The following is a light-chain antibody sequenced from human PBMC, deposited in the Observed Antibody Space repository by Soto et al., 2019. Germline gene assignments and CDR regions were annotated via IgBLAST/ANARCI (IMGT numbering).Light chain of an antibody. V-gene: IGKV3D-15*01. CDR1: QSVDTN. Sequence: EIVMTQSPATLSLSPGDTATLSCRASQSVDTNLAWYVQKPGQAPRRLMYGVSTWGTGVTARFSGSGSGTEFTLTICRLQSEDFAIYYCQQYKSWPITFGQGTRLEIK. J-gene: IGKJ5*01. CDR3: QQYKSWPIT. CDR2: GVS.